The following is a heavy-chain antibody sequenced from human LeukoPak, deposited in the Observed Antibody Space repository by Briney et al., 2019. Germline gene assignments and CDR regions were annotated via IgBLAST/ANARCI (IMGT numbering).Heavy chain of an antibody. J-gene: IGHJ4*02. Sequence: GGSLILSCVTSGFRFSDYYMMWIRQAPGKGSEWVAHISSSAATTLYADSVKGRFTVSRDNAKNSLYLEMTSLRAEDTAVYYCARDRGSTVTTVGYWGQGTLVTVSS. CDR1: GFRFSDYY. V-gene: IGHV3-11*04. D-gene: IGHD4-17*01. CDR3: ARDRGSTVTTVGY. CDR2: ISSSAATT.